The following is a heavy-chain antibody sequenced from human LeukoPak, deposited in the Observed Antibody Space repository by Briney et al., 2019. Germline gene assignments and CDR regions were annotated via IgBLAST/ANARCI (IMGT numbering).Heavy chain of an antibody. D-gene: IGHD6-6*01. Sequence: GGSLRLSCAASGFTFSSYGMHWVRQAPGKGLEWVAVIWYDGSNKYYVDSVKGRFTISRDNSKNTLYLQMNSLRAEDTAVYYCAKDLYSSSGDGPGGSWGQGTLVSVSS. V-gene: IGHV3-33*06. CDR3: AKDLYSSSGDGPGGS. CDR2: IWYDGSNK. CDR1: GFTFSSYG. J-gene: IGHJ5*02.